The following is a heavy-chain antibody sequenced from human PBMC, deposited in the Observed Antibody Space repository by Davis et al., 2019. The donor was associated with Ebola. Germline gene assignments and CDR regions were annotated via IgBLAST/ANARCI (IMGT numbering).Heavy chain of an antibody. CDR2: IKQDGSEM. V-gene: IGHV3-7*03. J-gene: IGHJ3*02. CDR1: GFTFSNYA. CDR3: ATNPIFDI. Sequence: GESLKISCAASGFTFSNYAMSWVRQAPGKGLEWVGNIKQDGSEMYLGESMKGRFTISRDNTKRSVFLQMNSLRAEDTALYYCATNPIFDIWGEGTMVTVSS.